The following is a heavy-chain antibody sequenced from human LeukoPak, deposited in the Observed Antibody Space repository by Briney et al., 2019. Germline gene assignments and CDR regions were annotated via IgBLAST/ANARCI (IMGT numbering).Heavy chain of an antibody. V-gene: IGHV3-48*04. CDR2: ISITGDII. CDR1: GFGLSGYN. D-gene: IGHD2-2*01. CDR3: ARLPTLNNQLTYSSWDAFDV. J-gene: IGHJ3*01. Sequence: GGSLRLSCAASGFGLSGYNMNWVRQAPGKWLEWVSHISITGDIIHYADSVKGRFTISRDNAKNSLFLQMNSLRAEDTAVYYCARLPTLNNQLTYSSWDAFDVWGQGTVVTVSS.